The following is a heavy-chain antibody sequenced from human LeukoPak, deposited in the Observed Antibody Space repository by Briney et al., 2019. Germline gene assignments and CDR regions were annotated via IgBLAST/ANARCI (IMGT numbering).Heavy chain of an antibody. CDR3: ARNAGTTRYYYGSGSSNWFDP. Sequence: SETLSLTCAVYGGSFCGYYWSWIRQPPGKGLEWIGEINHSGSTNYNPSLKSRVTISVDTSKNQFSLKLSSVTAADTAVYYCARNAGTTRYYYGSGSSNWFDPWGQGTLVTVSS. CDR1: GGSFCGYY. CDR2: INHSGST. J-gene: IGHJ5*02. V-gene: IGHV4-34*01. D-gene: IGHD3-10*01.